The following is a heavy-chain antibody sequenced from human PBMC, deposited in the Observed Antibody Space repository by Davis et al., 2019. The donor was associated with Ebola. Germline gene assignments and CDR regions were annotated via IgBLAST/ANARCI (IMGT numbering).Heavy chain of an antibody. Sequence: ASVKVSCKASEYTFTDYQIHWVRQAPGQRLEWMGWINTNSGGTNYVQKFQGRVTMTRDTSINTAYMELTRLTSDDTAVYYCAREATTISYRFDFWGQGTLVTVSS. J-gene: IGHJ4*02. CDR3: AREATTISYRFDF. D-gene: IGHD3-9*01. V-gene: IGHV1-2*02. CDR2: INTNSGGT. CDR1: EYTFTDYQ.